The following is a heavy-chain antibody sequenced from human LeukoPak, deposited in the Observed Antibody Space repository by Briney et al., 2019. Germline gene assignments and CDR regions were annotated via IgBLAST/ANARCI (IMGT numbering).Heavy chain of an antibody. CDR3: ATPWDSSGWEEGYFDY. CDR1: GFTFSSYG. D-gene: IGHD6-19*01. J-gene: IGHJ4*02. V-gene: IGHV3-30*03. CDR2: ISYDGSNK. Sequence: GRSLRLSCAASGFTFSSYGMHWVRQAPGKGLEWVAVISYDGSNKYYADSVKGRFTISRDNSKNTLYLQMNSLRAENTAVYYCATPWDSSGWEEGYFDYWGQGTLVTVSS.